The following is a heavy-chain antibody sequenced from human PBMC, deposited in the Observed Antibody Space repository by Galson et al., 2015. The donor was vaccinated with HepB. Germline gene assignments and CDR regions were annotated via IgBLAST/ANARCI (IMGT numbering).Heavy chain of an antibody. CDR3: ATEPPYYYDSSGYQNWFDP. CDR2: FDPEDGET. Sequence: SVKVSCKVSGYTLTELSMHWVRQAPGKGLEWMGGFDPEDGETIYAQKFQGRVTMTEDTSTDTAYMELSSLRSEDTAVYYCATEPPYYYDSSGYQNWFDPWGQGTLVTVSS. V-gene: IGHV1-24*01. J-gene: IGHJ5*02. D-gene: IGHD3-22*01. CDR1: GYTLTELS.